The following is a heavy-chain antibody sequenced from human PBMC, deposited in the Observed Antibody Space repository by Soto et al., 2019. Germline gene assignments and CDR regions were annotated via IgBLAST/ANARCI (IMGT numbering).Heavy chain of an antibody. CDR3: ARDLKEYCSDGKCNWFDP. Sequence: PSETLSLTCTVSGGSVSSGSYYWSWIRQPPGKGLEWIGYISYSGSTDYNPSLKSRVTISFDASKNQISLQVRSATAADAAVYYCARDLKEYCSDGKCNWFDPWGQGTLVTVSS. CDR1: GGSVSSGSYY. J-gene: IGHJ5*02. CDR2: ISYSGST. V-gene: IGHV4-61*01. D-gene: IGHD2-15*01.